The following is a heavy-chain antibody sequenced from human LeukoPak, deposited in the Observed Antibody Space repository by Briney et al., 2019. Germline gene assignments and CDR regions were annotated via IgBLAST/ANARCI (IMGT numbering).Heavy chain of an antibody. CDR1: GFTFSDYY. D-gene: IGHD3-3*01. V-gene: IGHV3-11*01. Sequence: GGSLRLSCAASGFTFSDYYMSWIRQAPGKELEWVSYISSSGSTIYYADSVKGRFTISRGNAKNSLYLQMNSLRAEDTAVYYCARAGGFWSGYRNFDYWGQGTLVTVSS. CDR2: ISSSGSTI. J-gene: IGHJ4*02. CDR3: ARAGGFWSGYRNFDY.